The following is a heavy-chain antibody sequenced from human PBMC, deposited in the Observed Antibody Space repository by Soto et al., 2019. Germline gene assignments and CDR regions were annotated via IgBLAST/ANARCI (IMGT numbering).Heavy chain of an antibody. Sequence: ASVKVSCKASGGTFSSYAISWVRQAPGQGLEWMGGIIPIFGTANYAQKFQGRVTITADESTSTAYMELSSLRSEDTAVYYCTASNYCSSTSCYRGRWFDPWGQGTLVTVYS. D-gene: IGHD2-2*01. J-gene: IGHJ5*02. CDR3: TASNYCSSTSCYRGRWFDP. V-gene: IGHV1-69*13. CDR1: GGTFSSYA. CDR2: IIPIFGTA.